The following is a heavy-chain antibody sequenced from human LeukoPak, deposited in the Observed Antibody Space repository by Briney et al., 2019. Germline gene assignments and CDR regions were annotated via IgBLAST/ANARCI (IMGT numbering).Heavy chain of an antibody. V-gene: IGHV3-20*04. D-gene: IGHD3-3*01. Sequence: PGGSLRLSCAASGFTFDDYGMSWVRQAPGKGLEWVSGINWNGGSTGYADSVKGRFTISRDNAKNSLYLQMNSLRAEDTALYYCARDRYYDFWSGYYTGPMYFDYWGQGTLVTVSS. CDR2: INWNGGST. CDR1: GFTFDDYG. J-gene: IGHJ4*02. CDR3: ARDRYYDFWSGYYTGPMYFDY.